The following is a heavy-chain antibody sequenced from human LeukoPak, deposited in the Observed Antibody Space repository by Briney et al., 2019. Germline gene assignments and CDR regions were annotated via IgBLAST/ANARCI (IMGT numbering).Heavy chain of an antibody. Sequence: SGGSLRLSWAASGFTFSSYWMSWVRQAPGKGLEWVANIKQDGSEKYYVDSVKGRFTISRDNAKNSLYLQMNSLRAEDTAVYYCARDHLVGGTKRIYFDYWGQGTLVTVSS. D-gene: IGHD1-26*01. CDR1: GFTFSSYW. CDR2: IKQDGSEK. V-gene: IGHV3-7*01. CDR3: ARDHLVGGTKRIYFDY. J-gene: IGHJ4*02.